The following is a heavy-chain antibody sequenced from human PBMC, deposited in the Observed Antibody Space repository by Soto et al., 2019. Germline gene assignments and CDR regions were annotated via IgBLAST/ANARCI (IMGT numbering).Heavy chain of an antibody. CDR2: ISYDGSNK. Sequence: QVQLVESGGGVVQPGRSLRLSCAASGFTFSSYGMHWVRQAPGKGLEWVAVISYDGSNKYYADSVKGRFTISRDNSKNTLYIQMNSLRAEDTAVYYCATTNYGDYDPGAFDIWGQGTMVTVSS. CDR1: GFTFSSYG. V-gene: IGHV3-30*03. CDR3: ATTNYGDYDPGAFDI. D-gene: IGHD4-17*01. J-gene: IGHJ3*02.